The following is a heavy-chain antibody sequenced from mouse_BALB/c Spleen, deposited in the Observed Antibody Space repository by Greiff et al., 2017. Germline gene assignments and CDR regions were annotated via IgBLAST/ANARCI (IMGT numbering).Heavy chain of an antibody. V-gene: IGHV1-14*01. CDR3: AREGYGNYDAMDD. Sequence: EVKLMESGPELVKPGASVKMSCKASGYTFTSYVMHWVKQKPGQGLEWIGYINPYNDGTKYNEKFKGKATLTSDKSSSTAYMELSSLTSEDSAVYYCAREGYGNYDAMDDWGQGTSVTVSS. J-gene: IGHJ4*01. CDR1: GYTFTSYV. CDR2: INPYNDGT. D-gene: IGHD2-10*02.